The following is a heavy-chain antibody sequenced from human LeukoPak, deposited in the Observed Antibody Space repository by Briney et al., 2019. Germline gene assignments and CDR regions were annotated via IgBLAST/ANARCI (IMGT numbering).Heavy chain of an antibody. CDR2: IYSGGST. CDR3: AGRLGYCSGGSCYPPHYFDY. J-gene: IGHJ4*02. D-gene: IGHD2-15*01. CDR1: GFTVSSNY. V-gene: IGHV3-53*01. Sequence: GGSLRLSCAASGFTVSSNYMSWVRQAPGKGLEWGSVIYSGGSTYYADSVKGRFTISRDNSKNTLYLQMNSLRAEDTAVYYCAGRLGYCSGGSCYPPHYFDYWGQGTLVTVSS.